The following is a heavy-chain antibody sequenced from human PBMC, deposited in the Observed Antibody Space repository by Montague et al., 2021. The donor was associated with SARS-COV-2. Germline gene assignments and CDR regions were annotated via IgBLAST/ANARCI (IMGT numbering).Heavy chain of an antibody. D-gene: IGHD2/OR15-2a*01. Sequence: SLRLSCAASGFTVNTNFMTWVRQAPGKGLEWISIIYSGGITYYADSVKGRFTISRDDSKSTVYLQMNSLRAGDTATYFCARSITLPAVLASWGQGTLVTVSS. J-gene: IGHJ5*02. V-gene: IGHV3-53*01. CDR3: ARSITLPAVLAS. CDR1: GFTVNTNF. CDR2: IYSGGIT.